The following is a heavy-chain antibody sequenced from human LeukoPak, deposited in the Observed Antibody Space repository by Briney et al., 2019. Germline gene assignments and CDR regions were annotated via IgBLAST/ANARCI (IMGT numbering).Heavy chain of an antibody. J-gene: IGHJ5*02. Sequence: GGSLRLSCAASGFTFSSYSMNWVRQAPGKGLEWVSSISSSSSYIYYADSVKGRFTISRDNAKNSLYLQMNSLRAEDTVVYYCAREDNWGTDFDPWGQGTLVTVSS. CDR2: ISSSSSYI. CDR3: AREDNWGTDFDP. D-gene: IGHD1-1*01. CDR1: GFTFSSYS. V-gene: IGHV3-21*01.